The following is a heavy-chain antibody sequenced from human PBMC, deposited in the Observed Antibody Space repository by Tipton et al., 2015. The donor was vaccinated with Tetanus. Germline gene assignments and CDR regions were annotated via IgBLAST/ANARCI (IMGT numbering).Heavy chain of an antibody. V-gene: IGHV3-74*01. CDR1: GFTFSTYW. D-gene: IGHD2-2*01. Sequence: SLRLSCAAPGFTFSTYWMHWVRQAPGKGLMWVSRINGHGTNTAYADSVKGRFTISSDNAKNTLYLQMNSLRAEDTAVNYWARDSPEILLVPAVWGQGTLVTVAS. J-gene: IGHJ4*02. CDR3: ARDSPEILLVPAV. CDR2: INGHGTNT.